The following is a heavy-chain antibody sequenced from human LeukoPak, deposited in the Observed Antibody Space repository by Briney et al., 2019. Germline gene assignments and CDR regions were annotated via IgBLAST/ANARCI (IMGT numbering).Heavy chain of an antibody. CDR3: ARERESGSYDNSGPYSFEY. V-gene: IGHV1-69*05. CDR1: GGTFSSYA. D-gene: IGHD3-22*01. Sequence: ASVKVSRKASGGTFSSYAIRWVRQAPGHGLEWMGGIIPIFGTANYAQKSQGRVTITTDESTSTAYMELSSLRSEDTAMYYCARERESGSYDNSGPYSFEYWGQGTQVTVSS. J-gene: IGHJ4*02. CDR2: IIPIFGTA.